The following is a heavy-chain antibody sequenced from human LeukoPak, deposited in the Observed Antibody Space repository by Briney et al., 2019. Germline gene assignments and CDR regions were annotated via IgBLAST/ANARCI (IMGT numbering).Heavy chain of an antibody. D-gene: IGHD3-16*01. J-gene: IGHJ5*02. V-gene: IGHV4-4*02. CDR1: GGSISSSNR. Sequence: SETLSLTCAVSGGSISSSNRWSWVRQPPGKGLEWIGEIYHSGSTNYNPSLKSRVTISVDKSKNQFSLKLSSVTAADTAVYYCARGAMITFGGVILYNWFDPWGQGTLVTVSS. CDR2: IYHSGST. CDR3: ARGAMITFGGVILYNWFDP.